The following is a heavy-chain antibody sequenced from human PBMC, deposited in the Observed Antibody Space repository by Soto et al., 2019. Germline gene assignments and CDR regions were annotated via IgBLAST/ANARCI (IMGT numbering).Heavy chain of an antibody. CDR3: ARKTTVTWAFDI. D-gene: IGHD4-17*01. J-gene: IGHJ3*02. Sequence: PSETLSLTCTVSGDSISNYYWSWIRQAPGKGLEWIGFIYHSGNTNYNPSLKSRVTISVDTSENQFSLKLSSVTAADTAVYYCARKTTVTWAFDIWGQGTMVTVSS. CDR2: IYHSGNT. CDR1: GDSISNYY. V-gene: IGHV4-59*01.